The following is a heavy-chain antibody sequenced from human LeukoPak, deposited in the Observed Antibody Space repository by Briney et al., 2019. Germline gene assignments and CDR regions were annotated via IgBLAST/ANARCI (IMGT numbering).Heavy chain of an antibody. CDR3: AGGLLEAQGWLQWLGTVYSMDV. CDR1: GFPFGGYT. V-gene: IGHV3-21*04. Sequence: GGSLRLSCTASGFPFGGYTMHWVRQAPGKGLEWVSSISSSSNYIYYADSVKGRFTISRDNARNSLYLQMNSLRVDDTAVYYCAGGLLEAQGWLQWLGTVYSMDVWGQGTPVTVSS. D-gene: IGHD5-24*01. J-gene: IGHJ6*02. CDR2: ISSSSNYI.